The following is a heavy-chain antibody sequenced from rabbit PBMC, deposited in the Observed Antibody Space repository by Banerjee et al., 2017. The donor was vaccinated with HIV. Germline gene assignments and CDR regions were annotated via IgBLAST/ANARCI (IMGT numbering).Heavy chain of an antibody. CDR3: AKDLMSVIGWNFNL. Sequence: QEQLEESGGGLVQVGGSLKLSCTASGFDISSYGVSWVRQAPGKGLEWIEYIYPVFDSTISARWENGRFPSSSHNAQNPRYLQLNSLTAAATAPYFCAKDLMSVIGWNFNLWGQATLVTVS. D-gene: IGHD5-1*01. CDR2: IYPVFDST. J-gene: IGHJ4*01. CDR1: GFDISSYG. V-gene: IGHV1S47*01.